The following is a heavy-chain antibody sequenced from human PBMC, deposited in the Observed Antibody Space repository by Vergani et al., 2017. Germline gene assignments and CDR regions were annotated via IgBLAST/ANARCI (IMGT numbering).Heavy chain of an antibody. CDR2: IYYSGST. V-gene: IGHV4-39*07. Sequence: QVQLQESGPGLVKPSETLSLTCTVSGGSISSSSYYWGWIRQPPGKGLEWIGSIYYSGSTYYNPSLKSRVTISVDTSKNQFSLKLSSVTAADTAVYYCARDAPVEYSSSSALDYWGQGTLVTVSS. CDR1: GGSISSSSYY. J-gene: IGHJ4*02. D-gene: IGHD6-6*01. CDR3: ARDAPVEYSSSSALDY.